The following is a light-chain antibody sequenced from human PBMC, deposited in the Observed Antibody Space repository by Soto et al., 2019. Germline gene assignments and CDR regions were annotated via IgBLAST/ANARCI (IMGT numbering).Light chain of an antibody. CDR2: AAS. Sequence: DIQMTQSPSSVSASVGDRVTITCRASQVISNWLAWYQQKPGKAPNLLVYAASSLQSGVPPRFSGSGSGTDFTLTISSLQPEDFATYYCQQAHSFPPTFGQGTKLEIK. CDR3: QQAHSFPPT. J-gene: IGKJ2*01. V-gene: IGKV1-12*01. CDR1: QVISNW.